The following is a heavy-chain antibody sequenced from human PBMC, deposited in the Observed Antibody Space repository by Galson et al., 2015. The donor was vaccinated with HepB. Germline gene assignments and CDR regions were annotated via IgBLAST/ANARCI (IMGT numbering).Heavy chain of an antibody. CDR2: TYYRSRWYN. D-gene: IGHD2-2*01. J-gene: IGHJ1*01. CDR3: ADQDFQH. CDR1: GDSVSSNSAA. Sequence: CAISGDSVSSNSAAWSWIRQSPSRGLEWLGRTYYRSRWYNDYGVSVKSRITINPDTSKNQFSLQLNSMTPEDTAVYYCADQDFQHWGQGTLVTVSS. V-gene: IGHV6-1*01.